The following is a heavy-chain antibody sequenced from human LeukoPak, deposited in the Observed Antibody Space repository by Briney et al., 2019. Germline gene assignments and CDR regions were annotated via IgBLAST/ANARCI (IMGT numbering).Heavy chain of an antibody. V-gene: IGHV1-69*05. CDR3: ARVPPDPHCGGDCYSGYYFDY. Sequence: GASVKVSCKASGGTFSSYAISWVRQAPGQGLEWMGRIIPIFGTANYAQKFQGRVTITTDESTSTAYMELSSLRSEDTAVYYCARVPPDPHCGGDCYSGYYFDYWGQGTLVTVSS. CDR2: IIPIFGTA. D-gene: IGHD2-21*01. CDR1: GGTFSSYA. J-gene: IGHJ4*02.